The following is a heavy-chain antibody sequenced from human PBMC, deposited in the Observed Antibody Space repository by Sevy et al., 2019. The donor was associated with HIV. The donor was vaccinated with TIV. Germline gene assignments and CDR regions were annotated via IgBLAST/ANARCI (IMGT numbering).Heavy chain of an antibody. CDR2: IFYSGST. J-gene: IGHJ4*02. Sequence: SENLSLTCTVSGGSVSSGSYYWSWIRQPPGKGLEWIGYIFYSGSTNYNPSLKSRVTISVDTSKNQFSLKLRSVTTADTAVYYCARHRSPYGHYANGSFDYWGQGTLVTVSS. V-gene: IGHV4-61*01. CDR3: ARHRSPYGHYANGSFDY. CDR1: GGSVSSGSYY. D-gene: IGHD4-17*01.